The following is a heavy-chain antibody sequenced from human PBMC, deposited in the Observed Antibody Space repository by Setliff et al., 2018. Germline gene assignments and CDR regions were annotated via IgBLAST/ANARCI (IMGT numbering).Heavy chain of an antibody. Sequence: SETLSLTCTVSGDSISSGDYFWSRIRQPPGKGLEWIAYIYHSGSAYYNPSLKSRVTMSVDTSKNQFSLHLTSVTAADTAVYYCAREVGTSTPSDAFDVWGQGMMVTVS. CDR3: AREVGTSTPSDAFDV. V-gene: IGHV4-30-4*08. D-gene: IGHD1-26*01. CDR1: GDSISSGDYF. J-gene: IGHJ3*01. CDR2: IYHSGSA.